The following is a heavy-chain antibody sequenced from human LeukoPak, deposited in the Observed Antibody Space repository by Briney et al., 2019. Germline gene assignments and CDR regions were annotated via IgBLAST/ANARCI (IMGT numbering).Heavy chain of an antibody. V-gene: IGHV1-2*02. D-gene: IGHD2-2*01. CDR3: ARANFLYCSSTSCLFDY. Sequence: VSVKVSCKASGYTFTDYYMHWVRQAPGQGFEWMGWINPNDGDTYYAQKFQGRVTMTRDTSISTAHMEVSRLRSDDTAVYYCARANFLYCSSTSCLFDYWGQGTLVTVSS. J-gene: IGHJ4*02. CDR1: GYTFTDYY. CDR2: INPNDGDT.